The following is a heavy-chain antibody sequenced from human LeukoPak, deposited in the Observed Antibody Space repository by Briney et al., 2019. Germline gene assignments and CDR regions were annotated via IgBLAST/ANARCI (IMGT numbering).Heavy chain of an antibody. CDR1: GGAFSSYA. CDR3: ARVVGYSYGPGESAFDI. Sequence: ASVKVSCKASGGAFSSYAISWVRQAPGQGLEWMGRIIPILGIANYAQKFQGRVTITADKSTSTAYMELSSLRSEDTAVYYCARVVGYSYGPGESAFDIWGQGTMVTVSS. CDR2: IIPILGIA. J-gene: IGHJ3*02. V-gene: IGHV1-69*04. D-gene: IGHD5-18*01.